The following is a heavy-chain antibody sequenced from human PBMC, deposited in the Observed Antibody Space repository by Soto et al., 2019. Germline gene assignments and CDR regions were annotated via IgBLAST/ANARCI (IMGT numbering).Heavy chain of an antibody. J-gene: IGHJ3*01. CDR2: IFHSGDT. CDR1: GDSISNSRW. V-gene: IGHV4-4*02. Sequence: QVQLQESGPGLVKPSGTLSLTCAVSGDSISNSRWWTWFRQPPGKGLEWIGDIFHSGDTNYNPSLKSRVFISVDKSQNQFSLKVSSVTAADTAVYYCAYSTGWYRHDVWGQGTLVTVSS. CDR3: AYSTGWYRHDV. D-gene: IGHD6-19*01.